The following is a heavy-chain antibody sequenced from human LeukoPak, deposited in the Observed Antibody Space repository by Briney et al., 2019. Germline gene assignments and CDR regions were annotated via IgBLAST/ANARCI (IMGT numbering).Heavy chain of an antibody. V-gene: IGHV3-64D*06. J-gene: IGHJ6*04. Sequence: EGSLRLSCSASGFTFSSYAMLWVRQAPGKGLEYVSAISSNGGSTYYADSVKGRFTISRDNSKNTLYLQMSSLRAEDTAVYYCVKDRTMVRGVMLYYFCGMDVWGKGTTVTVSS. D-gene: IGHD3-10*01. CDR1: GFTFSSYA. CDR2: ISSNGGST. CDR3: VKDRTMVRGVMLYYFCGMDV.